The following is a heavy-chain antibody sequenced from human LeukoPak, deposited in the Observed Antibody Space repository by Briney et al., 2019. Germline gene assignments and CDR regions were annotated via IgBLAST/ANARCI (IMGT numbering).Heavy chain of an antibody. CDR3: ARWRIPDAFDI. Sequence: PSETLSLTCAVYGGSFSGYYWSWIRQPPGKGLEWIGEINHSGSTNYNPSLKSRVTISVDTSKNQFSLKLSSVTAADTAVYYCARWRIPDAFDIWGQGTMVTVSS. CDR2: INHSGST. J-gene: IGHJ3*02. D-gene: IGHD2-2*02. CDR1: GGSFSGYY. V-gene: IGHV4-34*01.